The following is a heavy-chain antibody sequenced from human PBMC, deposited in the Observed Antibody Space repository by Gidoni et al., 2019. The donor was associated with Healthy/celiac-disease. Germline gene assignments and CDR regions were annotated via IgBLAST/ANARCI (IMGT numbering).Heavy chain of an antibody. CDR3: TTDEPGLTYCGGDCYFDY. Sequence: EVQLVESGGGLVKPGGSLRLSCAASGFTFSNAWMSWVRQAPGKGLEWVGRIKSKTDGGTTDYAAPVKGRFTISRDDSKNTLYLQMNSLKTEDTAVYYCTTDEPGLTYCGGDCYFDYWGQGTLVTVSS. CDR1: GFTFSNAW. V-gene: IGHV3-15*01. J-gene: IGHJ4*02. CDR2: IKSKTDGGTT. D-gene: IGHD2-21*01.